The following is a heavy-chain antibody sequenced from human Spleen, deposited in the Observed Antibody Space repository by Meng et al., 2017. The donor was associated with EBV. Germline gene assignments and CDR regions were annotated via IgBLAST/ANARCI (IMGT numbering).Heavy chain of an antibody. V-gene: IGHV1-2*06. D-gene: IGHD3-22*01. CDR3: VRDDKSGRGEPFIY. J-gene: IGHJ4*02. CDR2: VNPYLGGT. CDR1: GYTFTDYY. Sequence: QVQLVQPGAEVKKPGASVKVSCKPSGYTFTDYYIHWVRQAPGQGLEWVGRVNPYLGGTNYAPKFQGRVTMTTDTSISTAYMELDRLTSDDTAVYYCVRDDKSGRGEPFIYWGQGTLVTVAS.